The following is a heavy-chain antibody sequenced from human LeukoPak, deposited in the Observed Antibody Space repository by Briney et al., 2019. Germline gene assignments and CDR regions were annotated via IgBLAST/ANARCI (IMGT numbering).Heavy chain of an antibody. Sequence: GGSLRLSCAASGFTFDDYAMHWVRQAPGKGLEWVSLISGDGGSTYYADSVKGRFTISRDNSKNSLYLQMNSLRTEDTALYYCAKGMLEYSMLEIDYWGQGTLVTASS. CDR2: ISGDGGST. V-gene: IGHV3-43*02. D-gene: IGHD6-6*01. CDR3: AKGMLEYSMLEIDY. CDR1: GFTFDDYA. J-gene: IGHJ4*02.